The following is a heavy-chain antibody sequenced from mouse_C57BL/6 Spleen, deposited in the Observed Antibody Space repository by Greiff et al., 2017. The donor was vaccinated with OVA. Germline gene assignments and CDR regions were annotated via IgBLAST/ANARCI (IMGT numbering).Heavy chain of an antibody. Sequence: QVQLQQPGAELVKPGASVKLSCKASGYTFTSYWMQWVKQRPGQGLEWIGEIDPSDSYTNYNQKFKGKATLTVDTSSSTAYMQLSSLTSEDSAVYYCARSDGRRDYFDYWGQGTTLTVSS. CDR3: ARSDGRRDYFDY. V-gene: IGHV1-50*01. D-gene: IGHD2-3*01. CDR1: GYTFTSYW. J-gene: IGHJ2*01. CDR2: IDPSDSYT.